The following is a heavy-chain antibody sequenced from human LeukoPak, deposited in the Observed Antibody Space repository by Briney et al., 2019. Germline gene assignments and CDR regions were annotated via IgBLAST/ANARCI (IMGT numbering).Heavy chain of an antibody. Sequence: SVKVSCKASGGTFSSYAISWVRQAPGQGLEWMGGTIPIFGTVNYAQKFQGRVTITTDESTSTAYMELSSLRSEDTAVYYCASRRSSSWYEDYWGQGTLVTVSP. CDR3: ASRRSSSWYEDY. J-gene: IGHJ4*02. V-gene: IGHV1-69*05. D-gene: IGHD6-13*01. CDR2: TIPIFGTV. CDR1: GGTFSSYA.